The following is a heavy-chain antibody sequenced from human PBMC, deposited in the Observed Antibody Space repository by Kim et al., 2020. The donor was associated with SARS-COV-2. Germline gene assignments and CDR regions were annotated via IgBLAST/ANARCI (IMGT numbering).Heavy chain of an antibody. Sequence: GGSLRLSCAASGFTFSSYAMSWVRQAPGTGLEWVSAISGSGGSTYYADSVKGRFTISRDNSKNTRYLQMNSLRAEDTAVYYCAKDPRAMSYYYYGMDVWGQGTTVTVSS. J-gene: IGHJ6*02. V-gene: IGHV3-23*01. CDR3: AKDPRAMSYYYYGMDV. CDR1: GFTFSSYA. D-gene: IGHD2-2*01. CDR2: ISGSGGST.